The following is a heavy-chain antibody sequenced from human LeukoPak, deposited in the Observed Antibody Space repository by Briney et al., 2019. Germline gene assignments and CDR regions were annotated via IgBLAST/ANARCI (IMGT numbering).Heavy chain of an antibody. J-gene: IGHJ3*02. V-gene: IGHV3-30-3*01. CDR3: ARRRIVGSTDDAFDI. Sequence: GGSLRLSCAASGFTFSSYAMHWVRQAPGKGLEWAAVISSDGNTKYYADSVKGRFTISRDNSNNTLYLQMNGLRADDTAIYYCARRRIVGSTDDAFDIWGQGTMVTLSS. CDR2: ISSDGNTK. D-gene: IGHD1-26*01. CDR1: GFTFSSYA.